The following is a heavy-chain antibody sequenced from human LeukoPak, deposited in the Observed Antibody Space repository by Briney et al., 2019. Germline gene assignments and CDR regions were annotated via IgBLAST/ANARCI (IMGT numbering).Heavy chain of an antibody. D-gene: IGHD3-22*01. J-gene: IGHJ4*02. V-gene: IGHV1-58*02. Sequence: ASVKVSCKASGFTFTSSAMQWVRQARGQRLEWIGWIVVGSGNTNYAQKFQERVTVTRDMSTSTAYMELSSLRSGDTAVYYCAADPYDSSGYPYYFDYWGQGTLVTVSS. CDR3: AADPYDSSGYPYYFDY. CDR1: GFTFTSSA. CDR2: IVVGSGNT.